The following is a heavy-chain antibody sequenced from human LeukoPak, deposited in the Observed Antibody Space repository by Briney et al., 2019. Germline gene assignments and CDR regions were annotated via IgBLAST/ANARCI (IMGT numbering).Heavy chain of an antibody. V-gene: IGHV4-39*01. CDR3: ARPRGQYCSGGSCYSVWFDP. J-gene: IGHJ5*02. D-gene: IGHD2-15*01. Sequence: PSETLSLTCTVSGGSISSSSYYWGWIRQPPGKGLEWIGSIYYSGSTHYNPSLKSRVTISVDTSKNQFSLKLSSVTAADTAVYYCARPRGQYCSGGSCYSVWFDPWGQGTLVTVSS. CDR2: IYYSGST. CDR1: GGSISSSSYY.